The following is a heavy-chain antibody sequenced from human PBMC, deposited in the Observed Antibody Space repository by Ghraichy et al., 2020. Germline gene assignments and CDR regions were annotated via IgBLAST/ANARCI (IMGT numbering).Heavy chain of an antibody. CDR3: AKDHFGGNFHHFGVDV. Sequence: LSLTCAASGFPFTSFAMHWVRQAPGKGLEWVALISYDGHKKYYADSLKGRFTLSRDNSENTLYLQMDSLRAEDTAVYYCAKDHFGGNFHHFGVDVWGQGTTVTVSS. V-gene: IGHV3-30*18. J-gene: IGHJ6*02. CDR1: GFPFTSFA. D-gene: IGHD4-23*01. CDR2: ISYDGHKK.